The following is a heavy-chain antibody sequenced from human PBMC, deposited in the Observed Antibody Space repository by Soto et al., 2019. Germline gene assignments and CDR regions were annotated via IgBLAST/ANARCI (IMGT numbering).Heavy chain of an antibody. CDR1: GGSFSDYY. CDR2: INHSGST. D-gene: IGHD3-10*01. CDR3: AREGRYYASGRFWWFDP. Sequence: QVQLQQWGAGLLKPSETLSLTCAVYGGSFSDYYWSWIRQPPGKGLEWIGEINHSGSTNYNPSLKSRVTISVDTRKNQFSQKLSSVTAADTAVYYCAREGRYYASGRFWWFDPWGQGTLVTVSS. V-gene: IGHV4-34*01. J-gene: IGHJ5*02.